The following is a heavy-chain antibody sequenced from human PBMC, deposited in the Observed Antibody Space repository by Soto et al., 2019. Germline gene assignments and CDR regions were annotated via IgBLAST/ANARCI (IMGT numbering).Heavy chain of an antibody. CDR3: ARDLIVGAFSP. D-gene: IGHD1-26*01. CDR1: GFTFSSHS. V-gene: IGHV3-21*01. Sequence: PGGSLRLSCAASGFTFSSHSMNWVRQAPGKGLEWVSSISSSSSYIYYADSVKGRFTISRDNAKNSLYLQMNSLRAEDTAVYYCARDLIVGAFSPWGQGTLVTVSS. CDR2: ISSSSSYI. J-gene: IGHJ5*02.